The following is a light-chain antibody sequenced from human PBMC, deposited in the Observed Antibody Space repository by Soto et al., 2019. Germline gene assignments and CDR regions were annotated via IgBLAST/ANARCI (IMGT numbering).Light chain of an antibody. Sequence: EIVMTQSPATLSVSPGERATLSCRASQSVSSNLAWYQQKPGQTPRLLIYGASTRAAGIPARFSGSGSGTDFTLTITSLQSEDFAVYYCQQRSNWPTFGQGTKV. J-gene: IGKJ1*01. CDR1: QSVSSN. CDR2: GAS. CDR3: QQRSNWPT. V-gene: IGKV3-15*01.